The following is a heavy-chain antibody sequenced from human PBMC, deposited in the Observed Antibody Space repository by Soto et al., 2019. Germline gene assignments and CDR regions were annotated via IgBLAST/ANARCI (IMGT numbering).Heavy chain of an antibody. CDR2: VYYTGTT. D-gene: IGHD2-15*01. J-gene: IGHJ3*02. CDR3: ARRDFFNSGGQYSYAGAI. V-gene: IGHV4-61*01. CDR1: VASVSSGSYY. Sequence: SETLSLTCTVSVASVSSGSYYWSWIRQSPGKGLEWVGYVYYTGTTNYSPSLKSRVTISLDTSKNHFSLRLTSVTAADTAVYFFARRDFFNSGGQYSYAGAICSQGKRGTV.